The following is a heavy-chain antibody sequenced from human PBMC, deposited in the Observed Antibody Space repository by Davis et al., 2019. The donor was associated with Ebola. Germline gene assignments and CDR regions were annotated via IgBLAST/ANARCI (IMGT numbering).Heavy chain of an antibody. CDR2: ISYDGSNK. D-gene: IGHD6-13*01. V-gene: IGHV3-30-3*01. Sequence: GGSLRLSCAASGFTFSSYAMSWVRQAPGKGLEWVAVISYDGSNKYYADSVKGRFTISRDNSKNTLYLQMNSLRAEDTAVYYCATPSGTLDYWGQGTLVTVSS. CDR1: GFTFSSYA. J-gene: IGHJ4*02. CDR3: ATPSGTLDY.